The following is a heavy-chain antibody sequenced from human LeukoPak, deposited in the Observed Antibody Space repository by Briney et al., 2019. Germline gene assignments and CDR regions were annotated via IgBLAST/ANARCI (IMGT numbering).Heavy chain of an antibody. CDR1: GFTFSSYS. D-gene: IGHD6-19*01. Sequence: PGGSLRLSCAASGFTFSSYSMNWVRQAPGKGLEWVSSISSSSSCIYYADSVKGRFTISRDNAKNSLYLQMNSLRAEDTAVYYCARVEDTYSSGWEYYFDYWGQGTLVTVSS. J-gene: IGHJ4*02. CDR3: ARVEDTYSSGWEYYFDY. V-gene: IGHV3-21*01. CDR2: ISSSSSCI.